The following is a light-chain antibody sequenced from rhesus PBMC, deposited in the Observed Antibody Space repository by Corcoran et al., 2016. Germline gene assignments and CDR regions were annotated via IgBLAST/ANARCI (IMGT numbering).Light chain of an antibody. V-gene: IGKV2-64*01. J-gene: IGKJ1*01. CDR2: KVS. Sequence: DVVMTQSPLALPITPGQPASISCRSSQSLVHSNGNTYLSWFQQKQGQPPRLLIYKVSNRYSGVPDRFSGSGAGTDFTLKISRVEAEDVGVYYCMQYTHMPRTFGQGTKVEIK. CDR3: MQYTHMPRT. CDR1: QSLVHSNGNTY.